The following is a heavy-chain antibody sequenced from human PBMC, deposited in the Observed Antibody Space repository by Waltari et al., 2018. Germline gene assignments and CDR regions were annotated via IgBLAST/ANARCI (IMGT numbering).Heavy chain of an antibody. CDR3: ATRSGSYARVVDAFDI. D-gene: IGHD1-26*01. J-gene: IGHJ3*02. Sequence: QVQLVPSGAAVKKPGASVKVSCKVSGYTLTELSRHWVRQAPGKGLEWMGGFDPEDGETIYAQKFQGRVTMTEDTSTDTAYMELSSLRSEDTAVYYCATRSGSYARVVDAFDIWGQGTMVTVSS. CDR2: FDPEDGET. CDR1: GYTLTELS. V-gene: IGHV1-24*01.